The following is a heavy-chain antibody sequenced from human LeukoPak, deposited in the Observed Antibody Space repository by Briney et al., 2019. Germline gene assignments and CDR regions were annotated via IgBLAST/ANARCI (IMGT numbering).Heavy chain of an antibody. D-gene: IGHD6-6*01. CDR3: ATRSSTLAAARCFDD. CDR1: GESFSAYF. Sequence: SETLSLTCAVHGESFSAYFWSWIRQVPGKGLEWIGEIYHRGSSNYNPPLKRRATISVDTSKNHFSLSLTSVTAADTAVYYCATRSSTLAAARCFDDWGQGTVVTVSS. J-gene: IGHJ4*03. CDR2: IYHRGSS. V-gene: IGHV4-34*01.